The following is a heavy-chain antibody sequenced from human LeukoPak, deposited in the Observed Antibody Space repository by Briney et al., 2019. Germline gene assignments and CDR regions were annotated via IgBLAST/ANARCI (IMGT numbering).Heavy chain of an antibody. CDR3: ARDVSVSGMDV. J-gene: IGHJ6*02. CDR1: GFTFTNYW. D-gene: IGHD5/OR15-5a*01. CDR2: IKPDGSEK. Sequence: GGSLRLSCAASGFTFTNYWMSWVRQAPGKGLEWMANIKPDGSEKYFVDSVKGRFTISRDNPKKSLYLQMNSLRAEDTAIYYCARDVSVSGMDVWGQGTTVTVSS. V-gene: IGHV3-7*01.